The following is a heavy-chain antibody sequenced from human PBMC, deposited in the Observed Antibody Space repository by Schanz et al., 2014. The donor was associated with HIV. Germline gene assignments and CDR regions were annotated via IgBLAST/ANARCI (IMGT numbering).Heavy chain of an antibody. V-gene: IGHV3-7*01. CDR2: IKPDGSEK. Sequence: EVQLVESGGGLVQPGGSLRLSCEGSGFTFSNYWMSWVRQAPGKGLEWVVNIKPDGSEKYYVDSVKGRFTISRDNAKNSLFLQMNSLRAEDTAVYYCAKDRITVTTGVPYYYYGMDVWGQGTTVTVSS. D-gene: IGHD1-7*01. J-gene: IGHJ6*02. CDR3: AKDRITVTTGVPYYYYGMDV. CDR1: GFTFSNYW.